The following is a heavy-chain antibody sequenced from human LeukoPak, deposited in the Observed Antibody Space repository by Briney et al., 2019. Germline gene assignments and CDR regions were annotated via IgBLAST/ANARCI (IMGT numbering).Heavy chain of an antibody. Sequence: PGGSLRLYCAASGFTFSDYYMSWIRQAPGKGLEWVSYISSSGSTIYYADSVKGRFIISRDNAKNSLYLQMNSLRAEDTAVYYCARVGLRLGELSFNAFDIWGQGTMVTVSS. CDR3: ARVGLRLGELSFNAFDI. CDR1: GFTFSDYY. V-gene: IGHV3-11*04. CDR2: ISSSGSTI. D-gene: IGHD3-16*02. J-gene: IGHJ3*02.